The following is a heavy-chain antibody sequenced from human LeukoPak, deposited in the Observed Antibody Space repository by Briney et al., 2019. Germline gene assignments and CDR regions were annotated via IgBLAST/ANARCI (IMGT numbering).Heavy chain of an antibody. J-gene: IGHJ4*02. CDR2: IISGSGGST. CDR3: AKNHVYCSGGSCYSIDY. Sequence: AGGSLRLSCAASGFTFSSYAMTWVRQAPGKGLEWVSGIISGSGGSTYYADSVKGRFTISRDNSKNTLYLQMNSVRAEDTAVYYCAKNHVYCSGGSCYSIDYWGQGTLVTVSS. CDR1: GFTFSSYA. V-gene: IGHV3-23*01. D-gene: IGHD2-15*01.